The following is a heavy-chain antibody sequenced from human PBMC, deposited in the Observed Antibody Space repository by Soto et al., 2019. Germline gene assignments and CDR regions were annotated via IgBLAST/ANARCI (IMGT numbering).Heavy chain of an antibody. V-gene: IGHV1-18*01. CDR3: ARAEDPPGPTGINY. CDR2: ISAYNGNT. J-gene: IGHJ4*02. D-gene: IGHD1-1*01. Sequence: GASVKVSCKASGYTFTSYGISWVRQAPGQGLEWMGWISAYNGNTNYAQKLQGRVTMTTDTSTSTAYMELRSLRSDDTAVYYCARAEDPPGPTGINYWGQGTLVTVSS. CDR1: GYTFTSYG.